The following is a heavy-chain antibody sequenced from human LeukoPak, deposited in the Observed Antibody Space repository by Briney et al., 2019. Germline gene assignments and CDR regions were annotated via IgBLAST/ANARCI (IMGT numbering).Heavy chain of an antibody. V-gene: IGHV4-39*01. CDR3: ARQGSGYYWGKYYFDY. D-gene: IGHD3-22*01. CDR1: GFSVSNSY. J-gene: IGHJ4*02. CDR2: IYYSGST. Sequence: PGGSLRLSCAASGFSVSNSYMSWVRQAPGKGLEWIGSIYYSGSTYYNPSLKSRVTISVDTSKNQFSLKLSSVTAADTAVYYCARQGSGYYWGKYYFDYWGQGTLVTVSS.